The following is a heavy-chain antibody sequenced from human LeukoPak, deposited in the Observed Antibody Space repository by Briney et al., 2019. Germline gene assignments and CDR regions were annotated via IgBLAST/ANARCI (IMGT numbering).Heavy chain of an antibody. Sequence: PSETLSLTCTVSGGSISGYYWSWIRQSAGKGLEWIGHIYSTGTNNYNPSLRSRVTLSVDTSKNQFSLKLRSVTAADTAVYYCARHQWVPAFDIWGQGTMVTVSS. D-gene: IGHD1-26*01. CDR3: ARHQWVPAFDI. CDR2: IYSTGTN. CDR1: GGSISGYY. V-gene: IGHV4-4*07. J-gene: IGHJ3*02.